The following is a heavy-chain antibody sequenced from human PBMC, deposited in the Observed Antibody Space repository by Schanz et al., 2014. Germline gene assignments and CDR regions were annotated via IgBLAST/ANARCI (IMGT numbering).Heavy chain of an antibody. CDR1: GFTFSDYY. D-gene: IGHD5-12*01. J-gene: IGHJ4*02. CDR2: ISSSSIYT. V-gene: IGHV3-11*06. CDR3: AREGEWGYDPPRH. Sequence: QVQLVESGGTLVKPGGSLRLSCVVSGFTFSDYYMSWIRQAPGKGLEWVSYISSSSIYTNYADSVKGRFTISRDNAKIQLYLQMNSVRAEDTAVYYCAREGEWGYDPPRHWGQGTLVTVSS.